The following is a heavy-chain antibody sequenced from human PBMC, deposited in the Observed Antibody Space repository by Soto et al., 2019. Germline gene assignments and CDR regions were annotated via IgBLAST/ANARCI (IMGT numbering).Heavy chain of an antibody. Sequence: ASVKVSCKVSGYTLTELSMHWVRQAPGKGLEWMGGFDPEDGETIYAQKFQGRVTMTEDTSTDTAYMELSSLRSEDTAVYYCATEQRKEYQLLSSWFDPWGQGTLVTVSS. CDR1: GYTLTELS. D-gene: IGHD2-2*01. CDR2: FDPEDGET. CDR3: ATEQRKEYQLLSSWFDP. J-gene: IGHJ5*02. V-gene: IGHV1-24*01.